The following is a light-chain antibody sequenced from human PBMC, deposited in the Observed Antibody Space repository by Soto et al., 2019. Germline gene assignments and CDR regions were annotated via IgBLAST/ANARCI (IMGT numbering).Light chain of an antibody. Sequence: EIVWTQSPGTLSLSPGERATLSCRASQSVGSSYLAWYQQKPGQAPRPLIYGASNRVTGISDRFSGSGSGTDFTLTISSLEPEDFAVYYCHQYGSSPPWTFGQGTKVEIK. CDR3: HQYGSSPPWT. V-gene: IGKV3-20*01. J-gene: IGKJ1*01. CDR2: GAS. CDR1: QSVGSSY.